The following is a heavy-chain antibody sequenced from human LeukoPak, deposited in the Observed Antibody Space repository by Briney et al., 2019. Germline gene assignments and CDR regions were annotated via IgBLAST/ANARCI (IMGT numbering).Heavy chain of an antibody. CDR2: ISSSSSYI. D-gene: IGHD3-22*01. J-gene: IGHJ3*02. Sequence: GGSLRLSCAASGFGFSSYNMNWVRQAPGKGLEWVSSISSSSSYIYYADSVKGRFTISRDNAKNSLYLQMNSLRAEDTAVYYCARDSIMIVVGDAFDIWGQGTMVTVSS. CDR1: GFGFSSYN. V-gene: IGHV3-21*01. CDR3: ARDSIMIVVGDAFDI.